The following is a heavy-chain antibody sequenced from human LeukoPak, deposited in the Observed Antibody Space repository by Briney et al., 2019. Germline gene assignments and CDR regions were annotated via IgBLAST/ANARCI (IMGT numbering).Heavy chain of an antibody. Sequence: PVKVSCKASGGTFTSYAISWVREAPGQGLEWMGGIIPIFGTANYAQKFQGRVTITADESTSTAYMELSSLRSEDTAVYYCARRVGPFYDSSGYMYDYWGQGTLVTVSS. J-gene: IGHJ4*02. CDR1: GGTFTSYA. CDR2: IIPIFGTA. CDR3: ARRVGPFYDSSGYMYDY. V-gene: IGHV1-69*13. D-gene: IGHD3-22*01.